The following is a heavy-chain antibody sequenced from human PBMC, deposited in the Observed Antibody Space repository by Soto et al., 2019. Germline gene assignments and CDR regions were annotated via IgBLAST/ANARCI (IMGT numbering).Heavy chain of an antibody. CDR1: GGTFSSYA. J-gene: IGHJ5*02. CDR3: ARVLTGTTFGFDP. V-gene: IGHV1-69*13. Sequence: SVKVSCKASGGTFSSYAISWVRQAPGQGLEWMGGIIPIFGTANYAQKFQGRVTITADESTSTAYMELSSLRSEDTAVYHCARVLTGTTFGFDPWGQGTLVTVSS. CDR2: IIPIFGTA. D-gene: IGHD1-20*01.